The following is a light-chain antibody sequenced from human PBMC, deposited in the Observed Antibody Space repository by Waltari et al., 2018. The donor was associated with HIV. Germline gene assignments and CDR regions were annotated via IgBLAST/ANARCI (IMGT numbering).Light chain of an antibody. CDR2: VKYDGSH. V-gene: IGLV4-69*02. CDR1: SDHSRYD. J-gene: IGLJ2*01. CDR3: QTWGAGDHV. Sequence: QLMLTQSPSASASLGGSVTLPCTLDSDHSRYDIVWHQQQPEKGPRFLMRVKYDGSHIKGDGIPDRFSGSSSGAERYLTISSLRSEDEADYYCQTWGAGDHVFGGGTKLTVL.